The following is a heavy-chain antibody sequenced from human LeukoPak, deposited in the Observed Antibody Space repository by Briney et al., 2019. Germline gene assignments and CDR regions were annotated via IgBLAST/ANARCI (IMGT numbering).Heavy chain of an antibody. CDR1: GYTFTSYD. J-gene: IGHJ6*03. V-gene: IGHV1-8*01. D-gene: IGHD6-13*01. CDR3: ARASSSWFYYYYYMDV. Sequence: ASVTVSCKASGYTFTSYDINWVRQAAGQGLEWMGWMNPNSGNTGYAQKFQGRVTMTRNTSISTAYMELSSLRSEDTAVYYCARASSSWFYYYYYMDVWGKGTTVTVSS. CDR2: MNPNSGNT.